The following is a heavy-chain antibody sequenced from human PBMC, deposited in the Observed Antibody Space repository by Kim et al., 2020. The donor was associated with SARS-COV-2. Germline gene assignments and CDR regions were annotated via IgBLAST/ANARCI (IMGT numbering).Heavy chain of an antibody. CDR2: IIPIFGTA. Sequence: SVKVSCKASGGTFSSYAISWVRQAPGQGLEWMGGIIPIFGTANYAQKFQGRVTITADESTSTAYMELSSLRSEDTAVYYCARNGGGIAAAGTTKYYYYGMDVWGQGTTVTVSS. D-gene: IGHD6-13*01. V-gene: IGHV1-69*13. CDR3: ARNGGGIAAAGTTKYYYYGMDV. J-gene: IGHJ6*02. CDR1: GGTFSSYA.